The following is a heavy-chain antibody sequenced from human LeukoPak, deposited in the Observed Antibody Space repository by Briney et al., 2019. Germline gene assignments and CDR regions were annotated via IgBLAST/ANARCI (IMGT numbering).Heavy chain of an antibody. V-gene: IGHV3-23*01. Sequence: GGSLRLSCAAPGFTFSGFAMNWVRQAPGKGLGWVSVISGRGDSTNYADSVKGRFSISRDNSKDTLSLQMNSLRAEDTALYYCAKSDCTGASCYTQKDWGQGALVTVSS. CDR1: GFTFSGFA. J-gene: IGHJ4*02. CDR2: ISGRGDST. D-gene: IGHD2-2*02. CDR3: AKSDCTGASCYTQKD.